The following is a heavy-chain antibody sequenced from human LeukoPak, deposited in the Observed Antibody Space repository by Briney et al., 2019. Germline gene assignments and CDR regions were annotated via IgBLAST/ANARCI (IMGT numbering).Heavy chain of an antibody. Sequence: PSETLSLTCTVSGGSISNTNYYWAWIRQPPGKGLEWIGYIYHSGSTNYNPSLKSRVTISVDKSKNQFSLKLSSVTAADTAVYYCARQDVATSHDAFDMWGQGTMVTVSS. J-gene: IGHJ3*02. D-gene: IGHD5-12*01. V-gene: IGHV4-61*05. CDR1: GGSISNTNYY. CDR3: ARQDVATSHDAFDM. CDR2: IYHSGST.